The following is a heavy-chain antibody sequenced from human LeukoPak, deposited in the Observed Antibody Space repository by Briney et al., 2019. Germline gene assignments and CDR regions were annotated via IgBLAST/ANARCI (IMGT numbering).Heavy chain of an antibody. J-gene: IGHJ4*02. CDR2: IYYSGST. D-gene: IGHD3-10*01. Sequence: SETLSLTCTVSGGSISSGDYYWSWIRQPPGKGLEWIGYIYYSGSTYYNPSLKSRVTISVDTSKNQFSLKLSSVTAADTAVYYCASRVGVLWFGELSTGTDYWGQGTLVTVSS. CDR1: GGSISSGDYY. V-gene: IGHV4-30-4*01. CDR3: ASRVGVLWFGELSTGTDY.